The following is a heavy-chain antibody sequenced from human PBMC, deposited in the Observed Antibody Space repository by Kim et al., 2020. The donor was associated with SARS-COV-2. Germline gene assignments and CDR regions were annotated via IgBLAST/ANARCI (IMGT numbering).Heavy chain of an antibody. CDR3: VNVHRTMITTYGMDV. CDR1: GFTFSSYG. J-gene: IGHJ6*02. D-gene: IGHD3-16*01. V-gene: IGHV3-64D*09. Sequence: GGSLRLSCSASGFTFSSYGMQWVRQAPGKGLEYVSAISSSGGATFYTDSVKGRFTTSRDNPQNTLYLQMSSLRVEDTAVYYCVNVHRTMITTYGMDVWGQGTTVTVSS. CDR2: ISSSGGAT.